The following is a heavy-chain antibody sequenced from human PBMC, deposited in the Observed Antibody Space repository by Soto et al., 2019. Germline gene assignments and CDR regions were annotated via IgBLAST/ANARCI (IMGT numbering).Heavy chain of an antibody. J-gene: IGHJ4*02. D-gene: IGHD1-7*01. Sequence: QITLKESGPTLLKPTQTLTVTCTISGFSLTTEGVGVGWIRQPPGKALEWLASLYWHEDVRKNPSLGNRATITGDTAKSQVVLTLTNLDPVDTATYYCIRAFDWNYDWGQGILVTVSS. CDR3: IRAFDWNYD. V-gene: IGHV2-5*04. CDR1: GFSLTTEGVG. CDR2: LYWHEDV.